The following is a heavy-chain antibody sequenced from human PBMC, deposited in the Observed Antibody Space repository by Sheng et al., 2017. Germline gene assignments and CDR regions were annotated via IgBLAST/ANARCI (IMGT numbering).Heavy chain of an antibody. CDR3: ARDRGYNGYHSPPDY. CDR1: GFTFSSYR. V-gene: IGHV3-21*01. J-gene: IGHJ4*02. Sequence: EVQLVESGGGLVKPGGSLRLSCAASGFTFSSYRMNWVRQAPGKGLEWVSSISDYIYYADSVKGRFTISRDDAKNSLYLQMNSLRAEDTAVYYCARDRGYNGYHSPPDYWGQGTLVTVSS. D-gene: IGHD5-12*01. CDR2: ISDYI.